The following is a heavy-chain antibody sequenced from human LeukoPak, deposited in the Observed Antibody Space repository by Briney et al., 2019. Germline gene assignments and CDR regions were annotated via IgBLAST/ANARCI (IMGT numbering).Heavy chain of an antibody. CDR1: GFTFSSYE. CDR2: ISSSGSTI. D-gene: IGHD2-2*01. Sequence: PGGSLRLSCAASGFTFSSYEMNWVRQAPGKGLEWVSYISSSGSTIYYADSVKGRFTISRDNAKNSLYLQMNSLRAEDTAVYYCAKGHGSAIYQPFDYWGQGTLATVSS. V-gene: IGHV3-48*03. J-gene: IGHJ4*02. CDR3: AKGHGSAIYQPFDY.